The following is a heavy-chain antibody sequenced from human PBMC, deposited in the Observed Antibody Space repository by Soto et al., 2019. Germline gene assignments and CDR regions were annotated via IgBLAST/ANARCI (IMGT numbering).Heavy chain of an antibody. CDR1: GYTFTGYY. CDR3: AREGADYYPSGTFYKRVYTMDV. Sequence: QVHLVQSGAEVKKPGASVRVSCKTSGYTFTGYYIHWVRQAPGQGLEWIGWINTNTGGTNYAQNFQGWVTMTRDSSIGTAYMELSRLKSGDTAIYYCAREGADYYPSGTFYKRVYTMDVWGQGTTVTVSS. D-gene: IGHD3-10*01. CDR2: INTNTGGT. J-gene: IGHJ6*02. V-gene: IGHV1-2*04.